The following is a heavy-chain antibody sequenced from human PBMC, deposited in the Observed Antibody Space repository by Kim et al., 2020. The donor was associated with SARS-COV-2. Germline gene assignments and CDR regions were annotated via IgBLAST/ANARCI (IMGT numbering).Heavy chain of an antibody. J-gene: IGHJ2*01. CDR3: ARRASYYYGSGSYLWYFDL. CDR1: GGSISSYY. Sequence: SETLSLTCTVSGGSISSYYWSWIRQPPGKGLEWIGYIYYSGSTNYNPSLKSRVTISVDTSKNQFSLKRSSVTAADTAVYHCARRASYYYGSGSYLWYFDLWGRGTLVTVSS. V-gene: IGHV4-59*08. CDR2: IYYSGST. D-gene: IGHD3-10*01.